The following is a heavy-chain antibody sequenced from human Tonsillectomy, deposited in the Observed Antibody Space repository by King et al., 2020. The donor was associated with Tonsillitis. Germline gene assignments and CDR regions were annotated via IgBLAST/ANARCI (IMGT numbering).Heavy chain of an antibody. CDR1: GGSISSYY. CDR2: LYYSGST. CDR3: ARGSAPWADY. D-gene: IGHD3-16*01. Sequence: VQLQESGPGLVKPSETLSLTCTVSGGSISSYYWSWILQPPGKGLEWIGSLYYSGSTNYNPSLQSRVTISLYTSNNQFSLTLTSVTAADTAVYYCARGSAPWADYWGQGTPVTVSS. V-gene: IGHV4-59*01. J-gene: IGHJ4*02.